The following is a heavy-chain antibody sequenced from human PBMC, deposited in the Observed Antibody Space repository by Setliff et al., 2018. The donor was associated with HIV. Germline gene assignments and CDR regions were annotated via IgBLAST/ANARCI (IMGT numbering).Heavy chain of an antibody. CDR1: GVSISGHF. CDR2: IYTSGTT. D-gene: IGHD2-21*02. Sequence: SETLSLTCFVSGVSISGHFWGWIRQPPGKGLEWIGYIYTSGTTEYNPSLDSRVTISVDTSRDQFSLNLRSVTAADTAVYYCARLSGDYYYFDYWGQGTLVTVSS. CDR3: ARLSGDYYYFDY. J-gene: IGHJ4*02. V-gene: IGHV4-4*09.